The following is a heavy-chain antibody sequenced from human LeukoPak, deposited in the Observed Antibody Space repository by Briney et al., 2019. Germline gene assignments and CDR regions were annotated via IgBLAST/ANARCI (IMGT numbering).Heavy chain of an antibody. J-gene: IGHJ4*02. CDR1: RYTFTSYD. CDR3: ARVRRSSSWYFDY. V-gene: IGHV1-8*01. D-gene: IGHD6-13*01. CDR2: MNPNSGNT. Sequence: ASVKVSCKASRYTFTSYDINWVRQATGQGLEWMGWMNPNSGNTGYAQKFKGRVTMTRNTSISTAYKELSSLRSEDTAVYYCARVRRSSSWYFDYWGQGTLVTVSS.